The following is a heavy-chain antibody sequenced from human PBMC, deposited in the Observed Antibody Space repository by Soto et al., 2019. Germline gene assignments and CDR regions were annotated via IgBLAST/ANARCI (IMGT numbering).Heavy chain of an antibody. D-gene: IGHD6-19*01. CDR1: GGSISSGGYS. CDR3: ARSAIIAVAGFDY. J-gene: IGHJ4*02. CDR2: IYHSGST. Sequence: SETLSLTCAVSGGSISSGGYSWSWIRQPPGKGLEWIGYIYHSGSTYYNPSLKSRVTISVDRSKNQFSLKLSSVTAADTAVYYCARSAIIAVAGFDYWGQGTLVTVSS. V-gene: IGHV4-30-2*01.